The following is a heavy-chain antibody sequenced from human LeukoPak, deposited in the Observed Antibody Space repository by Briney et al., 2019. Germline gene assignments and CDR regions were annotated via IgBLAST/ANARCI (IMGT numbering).Heavy chain of an antibody. CDR3: ARDGVVSFDY. D-gene: IGHD2-15*01. J-gene: IGHJ4*02. Sequence: SETLSLTCTVSGGSISSGGYYWSWIRQHPGKGLEWIGYIYYSGSTYYNPSLKSRVTISVDTSKNQFSLKLSSVTAADTAVYYCARDGVVSFDYWGQGTLVTVSS. CDR2: IYYSGST. V-gene: IGHV4-31*03. CDR1: GGSISSGGYY.